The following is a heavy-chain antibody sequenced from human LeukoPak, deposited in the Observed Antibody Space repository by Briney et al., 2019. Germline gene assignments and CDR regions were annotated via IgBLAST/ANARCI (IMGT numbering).Heavy chain of an antibody. Sequence: GGSLRLSCAASGFTFSSYSMNWVRQAPGKGLEWVSYISSSSSTIYYADSVKGRFTISRDNAKNSLYLQMNSLRAEDTAVYYCARDRTDDFWSGITPIGAFDIWGQGTMVTVSS. J-gene: IGHJ3*02. CDR2: ISSSSSTI. CDR3: ARDRTDDFWSGITPIGAFDI. V-gene: IGHV3-48*01. CDR1: GFTFSSYS. D-gene: IGHD3-3*01.